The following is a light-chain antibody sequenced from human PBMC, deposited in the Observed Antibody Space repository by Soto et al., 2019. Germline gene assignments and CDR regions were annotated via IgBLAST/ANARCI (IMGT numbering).Light chain of an antibody. CDR1: QSVSSY. J-gene: IGKJ1*01. CDR3: QQYNNWPWK. CDR2: GAF. V-gene: IGKV3-11*01. Sequence: EIVLTQSPATLSLSPGEIATLSCRASQSVSSYLAWYQQKPGQAPRLLIYGAFNRATGIPARFSGSGSGTDFTLTISSLQSEDCAVYYCQQYNNWPWKCGQGTKGDI.